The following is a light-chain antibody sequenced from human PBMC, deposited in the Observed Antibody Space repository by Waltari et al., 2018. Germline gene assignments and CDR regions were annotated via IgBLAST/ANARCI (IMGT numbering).Light chain of an antibody. CDR1: QSVSRT. Sequence: EIVLTQSPGTLSLSPGDRATLSCRASQSVSRTLAWAPKKPGQAPSLLIYGASIRATGIPDRCSGSGSGTDFSLTISRLEPEDFAVYYCQHYVTLPVTFGQGTKVEIK. J-gene: IGKJ1*01. CDR2: GAS. CDR3: QHYVTLPVT. V-gene: IGKV3-20*01.